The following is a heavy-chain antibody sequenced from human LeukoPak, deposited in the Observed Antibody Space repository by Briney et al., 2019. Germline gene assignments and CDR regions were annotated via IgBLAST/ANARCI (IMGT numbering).Heavy chain of an antibody. D-gene: IGHD3-22*01. CDR2: MYNSGST. CDR3: ARARRSYDSSGYLYYFDY. V-gene: IGHV4-59*12. CDR1: GGSISSYY. J-gene: IGHJ4*02. Sequence: LPETLSLTCTVSGGSISSYYWSWIRQPPGKGLEWIGYMYNSGSTNYNPSLKSRVTISVDTSKNQFSLKLSSVTAADTAVYYCARARRSYDSSGYLYYFDYWGQGTLVTVSS.